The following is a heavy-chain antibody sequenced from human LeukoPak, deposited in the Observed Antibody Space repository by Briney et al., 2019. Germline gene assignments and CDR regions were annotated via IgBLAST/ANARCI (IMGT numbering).Heavy chain of an antibody. D-gene: IGHD3-16*01. CDR3: VWGEDYLLV. J-gene: IGHJ4*02. V-gene: IGHV4-59*01. Sequence: SETLSLTCTVSGGSIRSYYWSWIRQPPGKGLEWIGYIHYSGSTNYNPSLKGRVTISVDTSKNQFSLKLSSVTAADTAFYYCVWGEDYLLVWGQGTLVTVSS. CDR2: IHYSGST. CDR1: GGSIRSYY.